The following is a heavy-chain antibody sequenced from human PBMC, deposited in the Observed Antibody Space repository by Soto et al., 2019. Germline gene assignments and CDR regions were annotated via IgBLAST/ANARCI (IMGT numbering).Heavy chain of an antibody. CDR3: AKVRDPHLDPYGLCV. CDR2: LIPIYDAP. Sequence: QVQLVQSGAEVKNTGSSVKVSCKPSGFTFNVFGIHWVRQAPGQGLEWMGGLIPIYDAPYYAQKFQGRITITTNKSTATVHMELSSLTSEDTAVYCCAKVRDPHLDPYGLCVWGQGTTVTVS. CDR1: GFTFNVFG. V-gene: IGHV1-69*06. D-gene: IGHD3-10*01. J-gene: IGHJ6*02.